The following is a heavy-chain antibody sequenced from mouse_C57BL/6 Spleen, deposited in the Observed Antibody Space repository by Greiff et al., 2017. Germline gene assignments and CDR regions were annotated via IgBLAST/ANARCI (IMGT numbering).Heavy chain of an antibody. Sequence: QVQLKQSGAELARPGASVKLSCKASGYTFTSYGISWVKQRTGQGLEWIGEIYPRSGNTYYNEKFKGKATLTADKSSSTAYMELRSLTSEDSAVYFCARGGVVADFDYWGQGTTLTVSS. D-gene: IGHD1-1*01. CDR2: IYPRSGNT. V-gene: IGHV1-81*01. CDR3: ARGGVVADFDY. J-gene: IGHJ2*01. CDR1: GYTFTSYG.